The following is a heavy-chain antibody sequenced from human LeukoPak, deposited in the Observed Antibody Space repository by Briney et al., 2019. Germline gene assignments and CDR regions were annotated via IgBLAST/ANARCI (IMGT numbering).Heavy chain of an antibody. D-gene: IGHD3-22*01. CDR2: IKTDGSRT. CDR1: GFTLSTYW. J-gene: IGHJ4*02. Sequence: PGGSLRLSCAASGFTLSTYWMDWVRQAPGKGLVWVTRIKTDGSRTTYADSVKGRFTISRDNAKNTLYLQMNSLRAEDTAVYYCARDQGGFYYDRSGYDYWGQGTLVTVSS. CDR3: ARDQGGFYYDRSGYDY. V-gene: IGHV3-74*01.